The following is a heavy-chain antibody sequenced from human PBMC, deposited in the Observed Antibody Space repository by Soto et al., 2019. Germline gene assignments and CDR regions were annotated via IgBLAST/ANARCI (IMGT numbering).Heavy chain of an antibody. CDR1: GYSFTSYW. D-gene: IGHD3-22*01. J-gene: IGHJ4*01. Sequence: GESLKISCKGSGYSFTSYWIGWVRQMPGKGPEWMGIIYPGDSDTRYSPSFQGQVTISADKSTTTAYLQWSSLKASDTAMYHCARVEYYYDTSGFLGIYWGQGTLVTVSS. CDR2: IYPGDSDT. CDR3: ARVEYYYDTSGFLGIY. V-gene: IGHV5-51*01.